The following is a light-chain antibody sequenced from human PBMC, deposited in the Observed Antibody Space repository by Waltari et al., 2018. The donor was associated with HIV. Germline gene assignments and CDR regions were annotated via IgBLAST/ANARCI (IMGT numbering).Light chain of an antibody. CDR1: ALATQY. J-gene: IGLJ1*01. Sequence: SYELKQPPSVSVSPGQTATITCSGDALATQYAFWYQQKAGHAPVMVIFKDTERPSGIPDRISGSSSGTTVTLTISEAQAEDEADYYCQSADSSGTYVFGSGTKVTVL. V-gene: IGLV3-25*03. CDR2: KDT. CDR3: QSADSSGTYV.